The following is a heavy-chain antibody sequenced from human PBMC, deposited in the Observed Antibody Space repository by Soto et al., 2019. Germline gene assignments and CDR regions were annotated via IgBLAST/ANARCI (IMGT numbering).Heavy chain of an antibody. Sequence: PGESLKISCVGSGFSFSRYTVGWVRQVPGKGLEWMGVIHPGDSDTRYSPSFQGQVTISADKSISTAYLQWSSLKASDTAMYYCTLSFGDSYYHYYGMAVWGQGTSVTVSS. CDR3: TLSFGDSYYHYYGMAV. D-gene: IGHD4-17*01. J-gene: IGHJ6*02. CDR1: GFSFSRYT. CDR2: IHPGDSDT. V-gene: IGHV5-51*01.